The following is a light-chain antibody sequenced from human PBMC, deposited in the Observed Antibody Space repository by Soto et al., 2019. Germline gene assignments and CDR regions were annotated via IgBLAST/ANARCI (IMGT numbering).Light chain of an antibody. CDR2: GAS. J-gene: IGKJ1*01. V-gene: IGKV1-27*01. Sequence: DIQMTQSPSSLSASVGDRVTVTCRASQDIGSSLAWYQQKPGKVPKLLIYGASTLQSGVPSRFSGSGSGTDFTRTVSSLQPEDVATYFWQKYNNAPRTFGQGTKVEIK. CDR1: QDIGSS. CDR3: QKYNNAPRT.